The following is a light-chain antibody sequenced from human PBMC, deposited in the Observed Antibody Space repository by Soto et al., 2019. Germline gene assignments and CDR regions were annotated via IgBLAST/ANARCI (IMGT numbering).Light chain of an antibody. CDR2: GAS. J-gene: IGKJ1*01. Sequence: SSVTLSVCRAYRARLSRCPSQRVNSNYLAWYQQKPGQAPRLLIYGASTRATGIPDRFSGSGSGTDFTLSISRLEPEDFAVYYCQQYGNSSWTFGQGTKVDI. CDR3: QQYGNSSWT. CDR1: QRVNSNY. V-gene: IGKV3-20*01.